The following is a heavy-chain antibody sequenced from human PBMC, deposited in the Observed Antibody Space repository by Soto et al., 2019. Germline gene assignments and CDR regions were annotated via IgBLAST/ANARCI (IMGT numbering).Heavy chain of an antibody. CDR3: AKDPGPYYYGSGPMA. CDR2: ISGSGGST. CDR1: GFTFSSDA. V-gene: IGHV3-23*01. J-gene: IGHJ5*02. D-gene: IGHD3-10*01. Sequence: GGSLRRACAASGFTFSSDAMSWVRQAKGKGLEWVSAISGSGGSTYYADSVKGRFTISRDNSKNTLYLQMNSLRAEDTAVYYCAKDPGPYYYGSGPMAWGQGTLVTVSS.